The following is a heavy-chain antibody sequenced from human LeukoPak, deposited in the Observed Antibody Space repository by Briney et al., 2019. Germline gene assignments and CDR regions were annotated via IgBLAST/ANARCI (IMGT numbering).Heavy chain of an antibody. J-gene: IGHJ2*01. CDR1: GYTFTSYG. D-gene: IGHD1-26*01. CDR2: ISAYNGNT. CDR3: ARENFSGSYASYFDL. Sequence: ASVKVSCKASGYTFTSYGISWVRQAPGQGLEWMGWISAYNGNTNYAQKLQGRVTMTTDTSTSTAYMELRSLRSDDTAVYYCARENFSGSYASYFDLWGRGTLVTASS. V-gene: IGHV1-18*01.